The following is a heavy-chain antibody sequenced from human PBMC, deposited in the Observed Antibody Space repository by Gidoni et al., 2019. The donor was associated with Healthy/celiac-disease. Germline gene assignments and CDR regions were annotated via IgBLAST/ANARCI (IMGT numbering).Heavy chain of an antibody. J-gene: IGHJ4*02. V-gene: IGHV3-21*01. D-gene: IGHD3-10*01. CDR1: GFTFSSYS. Sequence: EVQLVESGGGLVKPGGSLRLSCAASGFTFSSYSMNWVRQAPGKGLEWVSYISSSSSYIDYADSVKGRFTISRDNAKNSLYLQMNSLRAEDTAVYYCARGAARVVRGVIPFDYWGQGTLVTVSS. CDR2: ISSSSSYI. CDR3: ARGAARVVRGVIPFDY.